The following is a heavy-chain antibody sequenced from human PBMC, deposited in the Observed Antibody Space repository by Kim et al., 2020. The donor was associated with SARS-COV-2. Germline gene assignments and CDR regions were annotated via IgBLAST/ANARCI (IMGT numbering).Heavy chain of an antibody. D-gene: IGHD3-10*01. Sequence: ASVKVSCKVSGYTLTELSMHWVRQAPGKGLEWMGGFDPEDGETIYAQKFQGRVTMTEDTSTDTAYMELSSLRSEDTAVYYCATIYGSGVTGYYYYYGMDVWGQGTTVTVSS. V-gene: IGHV1-24*01. CDR3: ATIYGSGVTGYYYYYGMDV. CDR2: FDPEDGET. CDR1: GYTLTELS. J-gene: IGHJ6*02.